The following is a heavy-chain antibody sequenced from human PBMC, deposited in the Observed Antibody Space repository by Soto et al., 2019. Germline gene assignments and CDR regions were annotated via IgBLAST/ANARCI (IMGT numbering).Heavy chain of an antibody. Sequence: GSLRLSCTASGFNFSTSAMSWVRQAPGKGQEWDPTISDSGSTYYPDSVKGQLTISRDNSKHTLYLEMNSLRAEDTAVYYCAKDKGGRYCSRTSCLYSFDYWGQGTLVTVSS. J-gene: IGHJ4*02. CDR3: AKDKGGRYCSRTSCLYSFDY. CDR2: ISDSGST. CDR1: GFNFSTSA. D-gene: IGHD2-2*01. V-gene: IGHV3-23*01.